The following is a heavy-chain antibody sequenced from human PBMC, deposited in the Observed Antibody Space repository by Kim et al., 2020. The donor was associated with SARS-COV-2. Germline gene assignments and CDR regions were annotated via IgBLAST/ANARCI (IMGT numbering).Heavy chain of an antibody. Sequence: PSPKSRVPISVDTSKNQFSLKLSSVTAADTAVYYCARRIAAAGTGYYFDYWGQGTLVTVSS. V-gene: IGHV4-34*01. D-gene: IGHD6-13*01. J-gene: IGHJ4*02. CDR3: ARRIAAAGTGYYFDY.